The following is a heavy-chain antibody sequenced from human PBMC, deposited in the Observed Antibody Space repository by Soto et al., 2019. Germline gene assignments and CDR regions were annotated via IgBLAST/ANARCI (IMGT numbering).Heavy chain of an antibody. CDR3: ANGWARRLDP. CDR1: GGTFNNYV. CDR2: SMPSLGAA. V-gene: IGHV1-69*13. D-gene: IGHD6-25*01. Sequence: GASVQVSCKDSGGTFNNYVINWIRQAPGQGLEWMGQSMPSLGAANYAQKFQGRLSLTADESTTTAYMELSSLRSEDTAVYYCANGWARRLDPWGQGTLVTVAS. J-gene: IGHJ5*02.